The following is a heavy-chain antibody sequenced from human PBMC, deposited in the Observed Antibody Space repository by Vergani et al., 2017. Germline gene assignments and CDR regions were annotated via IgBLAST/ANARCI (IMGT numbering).Heavy chain of an antibody. CDR1: GFLFSDYW. J-gene: IGHJ3*01. D-gene: IGHD1-26*01. CDR2: IKQDGSEE. CDR3: ARGGVVGSTGRTFEF. Sequence: EVQLVGSGGGLVQPGGSLRLSCAASGFLFSDYWLNWVRQSPGGGLEWVANIKQDGSEELYVDSVKGRLTIYRDNAKNSVFLQINGLRAEDTAVYYCARGGVVGSTGRTFEFWGQGTTVTVSS. V-gene: IGHV3-7*01.